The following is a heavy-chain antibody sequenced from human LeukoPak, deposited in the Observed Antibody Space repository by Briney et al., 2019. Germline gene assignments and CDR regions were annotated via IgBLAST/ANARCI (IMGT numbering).Heavy chain of an antibody. CDR1: GFTFSSYA. D-gene: IGHD3-10*01. Sequence: GGSLRLSCAASGFTFSSYAMNWVRQAPGKGLEWVSAISGSGGSTYYADSVKGRFTISRDNSKNTLYLQMNSLRAEDTAVYYCAKTIRGTMVRGVIFDYWGQGTLVTVSS. J-gene: IGHJ4*02. CDR2: ISGSGGST. CDR3: AKTIRGTMVRGVIFDY. V-gene: IGHV3-23*01.